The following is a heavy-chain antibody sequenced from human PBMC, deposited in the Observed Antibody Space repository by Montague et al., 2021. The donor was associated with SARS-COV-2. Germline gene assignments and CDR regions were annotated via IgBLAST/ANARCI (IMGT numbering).Heavy chain of an antibody. D-gene: IGHD1/OR15-1a*01. J-gene: IGHJ3*02. CDR2: GGVN. CDR3: ARDSEQLPPGACDI. V-gene: IGHV3-30*01. Sequence: GGVNYSADSVKGRFTISRDNSKNTLFLEMHSLRAEDTAVYYCARDSEQLPPGACDIWGQGTV.